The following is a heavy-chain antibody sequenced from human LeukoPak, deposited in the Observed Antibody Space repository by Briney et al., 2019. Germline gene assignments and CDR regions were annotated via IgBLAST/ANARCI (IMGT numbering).Heavy chain of an antibody. Sequence: GGSLRLSCAASGFTFSDYYMSWIRQAPGKGLEWVSYISSSSSYTNYADSVKGRFTISRDDAKNSLYLQMNSLRAEDTAVYYCARDYYDSSGSTHCFDYWGQGTLVTVSS. D-gene: IGHD3-22*01. V-gene: IGHV3-11*05. CDR1: GFTFSDYY. CDR2: ISSSSSYT. J-gene: IGHJ4*02. CDR3: ARDYYDSSGSTHCFDY.